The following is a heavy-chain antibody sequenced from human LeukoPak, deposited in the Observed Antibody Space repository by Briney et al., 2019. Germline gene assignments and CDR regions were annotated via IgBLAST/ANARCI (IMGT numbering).Heavy chain of an antibody. CDR3: ARGRRVWFGETDFDY. J-gene: IGHJ4*02. Sequence: SETLSLTCAVSGGSISSGGYPWSWIRQPPGKGLEWIGYIYYSGSTYYNPSLKSRVTISVDTSKNQFSLKLTSVTAADTAMYYCARGRRVWFGETDFDYWGQGILVTVSS. CDR1: GGSISSGGYP. D-gene: IGHD3-10*01. CDR2: IYYSGST. V-gene: IGHV4-30-4*07.